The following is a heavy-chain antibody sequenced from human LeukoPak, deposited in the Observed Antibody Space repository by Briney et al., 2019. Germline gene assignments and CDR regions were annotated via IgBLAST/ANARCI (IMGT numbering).Heavy chain of an antibody. D-gene: IGHD1-26*01. J-gene: IGHJ4*02. CDR2: ISGSGGST. CDR3: AKDMWGLRFFDY. V-gene: IGHV3-23*01. CDR1: GFTFSSYA. Sequence: GGSLRLSCAASGFTFSSYAMSWVRQAPGKGLEWVSAISGSGGSTYYADSVKGRFTISRDNSKNTLYLQMNSLRAEDAAVYYCAKDMWGLRFFDYWDQGTLVTVSS.